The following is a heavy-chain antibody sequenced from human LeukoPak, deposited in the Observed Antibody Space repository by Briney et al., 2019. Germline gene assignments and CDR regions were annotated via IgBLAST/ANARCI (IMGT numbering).Heavy chain of an antibody. Sequence: SETLSLTCTVSNGSISNYYWSWIRQSAGKGLEWIGRIYASGRTNYNPSFKSRVTMSVDTSKNQFSLKLSSVTAADTAVYYCARDVPIITLVRGVIITFWYFDLWGRGTLVTVSS. CDR2: IYASGRT. V-gene: IGHV4-4*07. CDR1: NGSISNYY. D-gene: IGHD3-10*01. J-gene: IGHJ2*01. CDR3: ARDVPIITLVRGVIITFWYFDL.